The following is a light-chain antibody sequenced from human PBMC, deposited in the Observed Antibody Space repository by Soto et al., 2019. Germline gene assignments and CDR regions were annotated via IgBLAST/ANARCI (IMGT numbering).Light chain of an antibody. V-gene: IGKV1-33*01. CDR2: DAS. Sequence: DIQMTQSPSSLSASVGDRVTITCQASQDISNYLNWYQQKPGKAPKLLIYDASNLETGVPSRFSGSGSGTDFTFTISSLQPEYIATYYCQQYDNVPAFTFGPGTKVDIK. CDR3: QQYDNVPAFT. CDR1: QDISNY. J-gene: IGKJ3*01.